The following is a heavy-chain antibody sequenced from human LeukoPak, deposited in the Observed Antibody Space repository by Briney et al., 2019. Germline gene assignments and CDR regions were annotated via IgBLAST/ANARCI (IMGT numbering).Heavy chain of an antibody. CDR2: ISGSGGST. CDR1: GFTFSSYA. V-gene: IGHV3-23*01. Sequence: GGSLRLSCAASGFTFSSYAMSWVRQAPGKGLEWVSAISGSGGSTYYADSVKGRFTISRDNSKNTLYLQMNSLRAEDTAVYCCAKMGTMVRGVFDYWGQGTLVTVSS. J-gene: IGHJ4*02. CDR3: AKMGTMVRGVFDY. D-gene: IGHD3-10*01.